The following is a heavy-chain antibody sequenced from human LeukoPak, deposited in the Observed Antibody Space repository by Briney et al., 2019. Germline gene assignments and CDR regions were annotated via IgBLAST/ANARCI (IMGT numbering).Heavy chain of an antibody. CDR3: ARDRTIDY. CDR1: GFTFSSYA. CDR2: MSYDGSNK. J-gene: IGHJ4*02. D-gene: IGHD1-1*01. Sequence: GGSLRLSCAASGFTFSSYAMHWVRQAPGKGLEWVAVMSYDGSNKYYADSVKGRFTISRDNSKNTLYLQMNSLRAEDTAVYYCARDRTIDYWGQGTLVTVSS. V-gene: IGHV3-30-3*01.